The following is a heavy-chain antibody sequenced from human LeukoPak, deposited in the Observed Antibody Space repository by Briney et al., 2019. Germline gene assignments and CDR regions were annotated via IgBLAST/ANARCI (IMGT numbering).Heavy chain of an antibody. V-gene: IGHV3-48*01. J-gene: IGHJ3*02. CDR1: GFTFSSFG. CDR2: ISSGSDTI. D-gene: IGHD2/OR15-2a*01. Sequence: GGTLRLSCAASGFTFSSFGLNWVRQAPGKGLEWVSYISSGSDTIYYADSVKGRFTISRDNSKNTVHLQMNNLRAEDTAMYFCARRLYIVRGAFDIWGQGTMVTVSS. CDR3: ARRLYIVRGAFDI.